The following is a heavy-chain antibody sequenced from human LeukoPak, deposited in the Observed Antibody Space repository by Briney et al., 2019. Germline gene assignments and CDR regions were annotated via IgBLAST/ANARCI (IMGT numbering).Heavy chain of an antibody. CDR3: VKGDGNWGHYYMDV. CDR1: GFSFSTYA. V-gene: IGHV3-23*01. J-gene: IGHJ6*03. CDR2: VSGPGATT. Sequence: GGSLRLSCAASGFSFSTYAMSWVRQAPGKGLEWVSSVSGPGATTWYAESVKGRFTISRDNSKSMLFLQMNSLRAEDAAVYYCVKGDGNWGHYYMDVWGKGTTVTVSS. D-gene: IGHD7-27*01.